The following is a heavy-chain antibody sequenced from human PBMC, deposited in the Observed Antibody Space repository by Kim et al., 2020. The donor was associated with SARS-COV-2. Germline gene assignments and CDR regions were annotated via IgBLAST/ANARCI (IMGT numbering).Heavy chain of an antibody. J-gene: IGHJ6*02. CDR2: IIPIFGTA. Sequence: SVKVSCKASGGTFSSYAISWVRQAPGQGLEWMGGIIPIFGTANYAQKFQGRVTITADESTSTAYMELSSLRSEDTAVYYCARSARYDFWSGPPRWRMDVWGQGTTVTVSS. CDR1: GGTFSSYA. CDR3: ARSARYDFWSGPPRWRMDV. V-gene: IGHV1-69*13. D-gene: IGHD3-3*01.